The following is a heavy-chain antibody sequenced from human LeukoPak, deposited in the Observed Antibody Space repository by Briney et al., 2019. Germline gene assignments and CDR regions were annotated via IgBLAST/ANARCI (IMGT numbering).Heavy chain of an antibody. CDR1: GFTFSSYA. CDR3: ARVLPTTGTTNYMDV. V-gene: IGHV3-30-3*01. J-gene: IGHJ6*03. CDR2: ISYDGSNK. D-gene: IGHD1-7*01. Sequence: QPGGSLRLSCAASGFTFSSYAMHWVRQAPGKGLEWVAVISYDGSNKYYADSVKGRFTISRDNSKNTLYLQMNSLRAEDTAVYYCARVLPTTGTTNYMDVWGKGTTVTVSS.